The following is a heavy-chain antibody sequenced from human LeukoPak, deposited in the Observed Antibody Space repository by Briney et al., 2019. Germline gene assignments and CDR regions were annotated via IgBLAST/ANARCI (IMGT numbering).Heavy chain of an antibody. CDR3: ARNLGPRVTLPFDY. J-gene: IGHJ4*02. CDR2: ISSNGGST. V-gene: IGHV3-64*01. Sequence: GGSLRLSCAASGFTFSSYAMHWVRQAPGKGLEYVSVISSNGGSTYYANSVKGRFTISRDNSKNTLYLQMGSLRAEDMAVYYCARNLGPRVTLPFDYWGQGTLVTVSS. CDR1: GFTFSSYA. D-gene: IGHD5-18*01.